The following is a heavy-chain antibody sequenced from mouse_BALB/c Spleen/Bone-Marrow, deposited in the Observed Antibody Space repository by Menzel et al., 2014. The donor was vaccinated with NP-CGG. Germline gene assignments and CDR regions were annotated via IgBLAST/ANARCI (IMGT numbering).Heavy chain of an antibody. V-gene: IGHV1-14*01. CDR1: GYTFTSYV. Sequence: EVQLQQSGPELVKPGASVKMSCKASGYTFTSYVMHWVKQKPGQGLEWIGYIHPYNDDSKYNEKFEGKATLTSDKSSSTAYVELSSLTSEASAVYYCARWGRYDWYFDVWGAGTTVTVSS. CDR2: IHPYNDDS. J-gene: IGHJ1*01. CDR3: ARWGRYDWYFDV. D-gene: IGHD2-14*01.